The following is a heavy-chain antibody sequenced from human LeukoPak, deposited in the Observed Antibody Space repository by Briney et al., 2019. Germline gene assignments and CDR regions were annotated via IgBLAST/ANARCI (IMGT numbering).Heavy chain of an antibody. V-gene: IGHV4-59*01. CDR1: GGSISSYY. J-gene: IGHJ5*02. CDR2: IYYSGST. D-gene: IGHD2-8*01. CDR3: ARDGVTQTEGFDP. Sequence: SETLSLTCTASGGSISSYYWSWIRQPPGKGLEWIGYIYYSGSTNYNPSLKSRVTISVDTSKNQFSLKLSSVTAADTAVYYCARDGVTQTEGFDPWGQGTLVTVSS.